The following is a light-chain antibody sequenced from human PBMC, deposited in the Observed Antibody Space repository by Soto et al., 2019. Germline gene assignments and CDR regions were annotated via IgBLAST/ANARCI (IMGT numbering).Light chain of an antibody. CDR3: SSYASSSTSLV. Sequence: QSALTQPASVSGSPGQSITISCTGTSSDVGGYNYVSWYQQHPGKAPKLMIYDVSNRPSGVSNRFSGSKSGNTASLTISGLQAEDEADYYCSSYASSSTSLVFGGGTNVTVL. CDR1: SSDVGGYNY. V-gene: IGLV2-14*01. J-gene: IGLJ2*01. CDR2: DVS.